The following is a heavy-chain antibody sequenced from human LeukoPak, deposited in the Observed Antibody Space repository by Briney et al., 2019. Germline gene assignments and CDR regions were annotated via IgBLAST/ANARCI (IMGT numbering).Heavy chain of an antibody. CDR3: ARDTDYGDFFDY. CDR2: ITGSGGRT. CDR1: GFTFSTYG. D-gene: IGHD3-16*01. J-gene: IGHJ4*02. V-gene: IGHV3-23*01. Sequence: GGTLRLSCEVSGFTFSTYGMSWVRQAPGKGLGWVSAITGSGGRTYYADSVKGRFTISRDNSRDRLYLETNSLRAEDTAVYYCARDTDYGDFFDYWGQGTLVTVSS.